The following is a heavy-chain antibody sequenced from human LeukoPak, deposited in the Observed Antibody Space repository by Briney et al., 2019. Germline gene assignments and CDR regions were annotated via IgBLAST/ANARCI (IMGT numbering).Heavy chain of an antibody. D-gene: IGHD3-10*01. CDR1: GFTFSSYW. Sequence: PGRSLRLSCAASGFTFSSYWMHWVRQAPGKGLVWVSRINSDGSSTMYADSVKGRFIISRDNAKNTLYLQMKSLRAEDTAVYYCAKERDYYGSGSSSMYVWGKGTTVTVSS. CDR3: AKERDYYGSGSSSMYV. V-gene: IGHV3-74*03. J-gene: IGHJ6*03. CDR2: INSDGSST.